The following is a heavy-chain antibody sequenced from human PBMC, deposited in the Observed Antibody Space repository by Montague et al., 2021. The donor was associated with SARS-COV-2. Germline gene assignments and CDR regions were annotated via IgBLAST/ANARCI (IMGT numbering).Heavy chain of an antibody. V-gene: IGHV3-21*01. D-gene: IGHD5-18*01. CDR2: ISTSSSYI. CDR3: ANLYSYGS. Sequence: SLRLSCAASGFTFSRYSMNWFRQAPGKGLEWVSSISTSSSYIYYADSVKGRSTISRDNAKNSLYLQMNSLRAEDTAMYYCANLYSYGSWGQGTLVTVSS. J-gene: IGHJ4*02. CDR1: GFTFSRYS.